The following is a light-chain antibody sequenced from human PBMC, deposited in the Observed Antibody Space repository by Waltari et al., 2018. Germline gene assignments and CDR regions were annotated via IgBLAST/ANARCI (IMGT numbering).Light chain of an antibody. CDR2: DFN. V-gene: IGLV2-14*03. CDR1: SSDVGAYNY. CDR3: CSFTRSNSWV. J-gene: IGLJ3*02. Sequence: HSALAQPASVSGSPGQSITISCTGTSSDVGAYNYVSGYQQHPGKAPRLMIFDFNDRPAGVSYRFSGSKSGNTASLTISGLQAEDEADYYCCSFTRSNSWVFGGGTKLTVL.